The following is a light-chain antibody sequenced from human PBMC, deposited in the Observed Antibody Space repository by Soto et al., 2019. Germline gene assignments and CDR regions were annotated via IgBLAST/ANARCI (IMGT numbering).Light chain of an antibody. CDR3: CSFALINTLV. CDR2: EGS. CDR1: SSDVGSYNL. J-gene: IGLJ2*01. V-gene: IGLV2-23*01. Sequence: QSVLTQPASVSGSPGQSITISCTGTSSDVGSYNLVSWYQQLTGKAPKLVIYEGSKRPSGVSDRFSGSKSGNTASLTISGLQAEDEADYYCCSFALINTLVFGGGTKLTVL.